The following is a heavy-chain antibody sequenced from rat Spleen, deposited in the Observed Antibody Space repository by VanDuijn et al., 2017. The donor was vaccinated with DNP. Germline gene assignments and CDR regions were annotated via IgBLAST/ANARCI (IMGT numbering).Heavy chain of an antibody. CDR1: GFTFSHYY. CDR3: ARHGEVHLRYAMDA. V-gene: IGHV5-22*01. D-gene: IGHD1-5*01. J-gene: IGHJ4*01. Sequence: EVQLVESGGGLVQPGRSMKLSCAASGFTFSHYYMAWVRQAPTKGLEWVAYIGSDGYAPYSGDSVKGRFAISRDNAKSTLYLQMNSLRSDDMATYYCARHGEVHLRYAMDAWGQGTSVTVSS. CDR2: IGSDGYAP.